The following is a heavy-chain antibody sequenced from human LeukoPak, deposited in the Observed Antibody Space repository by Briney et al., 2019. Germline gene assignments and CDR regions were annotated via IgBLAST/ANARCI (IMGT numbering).Heavy chain of an antibody. V-gene: IGHV3-73*01. D-gene: IGHD4-17*01. CDR1: GFAFSGSA. Sequence: GGSLRLSXAAYGFAFSGSAMHWVRQASGKGLEWVGGIRSKANSYATAYVASVKGRFTISRDDSKNTAYLQMNSLKTDDTAVYYCTRESDGDPDPRFDYWGQGTLVTVSS. CDR3: TRESDGDPDPRFDY. CDR2: IRSKANSYAT. J-gene: IGHJ4*02.